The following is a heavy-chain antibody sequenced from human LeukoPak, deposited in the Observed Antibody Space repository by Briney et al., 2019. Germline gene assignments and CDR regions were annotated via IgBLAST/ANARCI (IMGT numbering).Heavy chain of an antibody. D-gene: IGHD2-2*02. CDR3: ARDRPQYQLLYDY. J-gene: IGHJ4*02. CDR2: IQSDGRTT. Sequence: GGSLRLSCAASGFTFSNCWMHWVRQAPGKGLEWVSRIQSDGRTTTYADSVKGRFTISRDNAKNTLYLQMNSLRAEDTAVYYCARDRPQYQLLYDYWGQGTLVTVSS. V-gene: IGHV3-74*01. CDR1: GFTFSNCW.